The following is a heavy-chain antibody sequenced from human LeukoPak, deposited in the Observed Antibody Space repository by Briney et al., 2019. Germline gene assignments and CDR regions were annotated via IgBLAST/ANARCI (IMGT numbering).Heavy chain of an antibody. CDR3: ARGLKQLVPPSCYFQH. CDR2: INPNNGGT. CDR1: GYTFTDYY. V-gene: IGHV1-2*02. J-gene: IGHJ1*01. D-gene: IGHD6-13*01. Sequence: GASVKVSCKTSGYTFTDYYIHWVRQAPGQGLEWMAWINPNNGGTNYAQKFQGRVTMTRDTSISTAYMELSRLRSDDTAVYYCARGLKQLVPPSCYFQHWGQGTLVTVSS.